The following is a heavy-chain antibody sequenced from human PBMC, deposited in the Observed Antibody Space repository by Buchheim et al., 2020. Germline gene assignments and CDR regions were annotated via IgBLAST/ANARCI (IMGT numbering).Heavy chain of an antibody. CDR2: ISEIGDSK. D-gene: IGHD4-17*01. CDR3: AKDASTVTLYYFDY. V-gene: IGHV3-23*01. Sequence: EVQLLESGGGLVQPGGSLRLSCAASGFTFSNYAMNRVRQAPGKGLEWVSGISEIGDSKYYADSVKGRFTISRDNSKNTLYLQMNSLRAEDTAIYYCAKDASTVTLYYFDYWGQGTL. CDR1: GFTFSNYA. J-gene: IGHJ4*02.